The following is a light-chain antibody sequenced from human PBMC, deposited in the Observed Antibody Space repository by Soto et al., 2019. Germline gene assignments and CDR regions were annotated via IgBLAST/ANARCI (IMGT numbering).Light chain of an antibody. J-gene: IGKJ2*01. CDR1: QSISSW. CDR2: KAS. V-gene: IGKV1-5*03. CDR3: QQYNSYSPYT. Sequence: DIQMTQSPSTLSASVGDRVTITCRASQSISSWLAWYQQKPGKAPKLLIYKASSLESGVPSRFSGSGSGTEFTLTIISLQPDDFATYFCQQYNSYSPYTFGQGTKLEIQ.